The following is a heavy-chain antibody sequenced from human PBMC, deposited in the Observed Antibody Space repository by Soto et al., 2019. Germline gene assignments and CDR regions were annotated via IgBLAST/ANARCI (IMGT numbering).Heavy chain of an antibody. CDR2: INAGNGNT. D-gene: IGHD6-19*01. CDR3: ARAVAVPADFDY. Sequence: ASVNVSCKASGYTFTVYAMHWVRQAPGQRLEWMGWINAGNGNTKYSQKFQGRVTITRDTSASTAYMELSSLRSEDTAVYYCARAVAVPADFDYWGPGTLVTVSS. V-gene: IGHV1-3*01. J-gene: IGHJ4*02. CDR1: GYTFTVYA.